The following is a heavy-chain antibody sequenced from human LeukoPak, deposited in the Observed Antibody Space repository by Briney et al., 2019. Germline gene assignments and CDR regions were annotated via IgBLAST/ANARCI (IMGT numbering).Heavy chain of an antibody. CDR2: IYYSGST. CDR1: GGSISSSSYY. D-gene: IGHD3-3*01. J-gene: IGHJ4*02. Sequence: SETLSLTCTVSGGSISSSSYYWGWIRQPPGKGLEWIGSIYYSGSTYYNPSLKSRVTISVDTSKNQFSLKLSSVTAADTAVYYCASYDFWSGSVFPWGQGTLVTVSS. V-gene: IGHV4-39*07. CDR3: ASYDFWSGSVFP.